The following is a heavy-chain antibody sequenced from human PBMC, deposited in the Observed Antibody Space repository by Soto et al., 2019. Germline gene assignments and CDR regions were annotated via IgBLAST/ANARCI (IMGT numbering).Heavy chain of an antibody. CDR3: ARDGDSSGPQGYYYGMDV. CDR1: GGTFSSYA. J-gene: IGHJ6*02. Sequence: GASVKVSCKASGGTFSSYAISWVRQAPGQGLEWMGGIIPIFGTANYAQKFQGRVTITADESTSTAYMELGSLRSEDTAVYYCARDGDSSGPQGYYYGMDVWGQGTTVTVSS. CDR2: IIPIFGTA. D-gene: IGHD3-22*01. V-gene: IGHV1-69*13.